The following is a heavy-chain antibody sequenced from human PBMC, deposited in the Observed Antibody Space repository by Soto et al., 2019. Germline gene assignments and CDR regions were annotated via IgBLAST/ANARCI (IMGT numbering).Heavy chain of an antibody. J-gene: IGHJ3*02. V-gene: IGHV3-66*01. Sequence: PGGSLRLSCAASGFTASSNYMNWVRQAPGKGLEWVSVIYSGAGTYYADSVKGRFTISRDNSKNTLYLQMNSLGAEDTAVYYCARGYNYDSSGYYLTYDAFDIWGHGTLVTVS. D-gene: IGHD3-22*01. CDR1: GFTASSNY. CDR3: ARGYNYDSSGYYLTYDAFDI. CDR2: IYSGAGT.